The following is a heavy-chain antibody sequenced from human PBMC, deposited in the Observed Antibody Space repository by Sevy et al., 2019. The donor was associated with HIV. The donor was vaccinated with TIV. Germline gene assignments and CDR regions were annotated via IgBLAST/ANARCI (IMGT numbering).Heavy chain of an antibody. Sequence: GGPLRLSCEASGFTFNTYAMNWVRQAPGKGLEWVSGISNGGERTDYTDSVKGRVTISRDNFKNTLFLQLNSLRADDTAVYYCAKSLYDSTGYYPVLDYWGQGTPVTVSS. D-gene: IGHD3-22*01. J-gene: IGHJ4*02. CDR2: ISNGGERT. CDR1: GFTFNTYA. CDR3: AKSLYDSTGYYPVLDY. V-gene: IGHV3-23*01.